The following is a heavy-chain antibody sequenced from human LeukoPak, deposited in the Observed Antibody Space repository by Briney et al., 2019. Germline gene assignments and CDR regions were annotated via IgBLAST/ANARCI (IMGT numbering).Heavy chain of an antibody. Sequence: GGSLRLSCAASGFTFSSYSMNWVRQAPGKGLEWVSSISSSSSYIYYADSVKGRFTISRDNAKNSLYLQMNSLRAEDTAVYYCARGVDDIAVAGHFDYWGQGTLVTVSS. V-gene: IGHV3-21*04. CDR3: ARGVDDIAVAGHFDY. CDR1: GFTFSSYS. D-gene: IGHD6-19*01. CDR2: ISSSSSYI. J-gene: IGHJ4*02.